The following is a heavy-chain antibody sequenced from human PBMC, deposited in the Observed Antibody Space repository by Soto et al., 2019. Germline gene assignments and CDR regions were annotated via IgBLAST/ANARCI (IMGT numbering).Heavy chain of an antibody. D-gene: IGHD3-9*01. CDR2: VYYRGNA. Sequence: PSETLSLTCSVSDDSINSDKYYWGWIRQHPGKGLEWIGSVYYRGNAYYNPSLQTRVTISLDKSKSQFSLKLNSVTAADSAVYFCARLEGLATISYYFDFWGPGALVTVSS. CDR1: DDSINSDKYY. V-gene: IGHV4-39*01. CDR3: ARLEGLATISYYFDF. J-gene: IGHJ4*02.